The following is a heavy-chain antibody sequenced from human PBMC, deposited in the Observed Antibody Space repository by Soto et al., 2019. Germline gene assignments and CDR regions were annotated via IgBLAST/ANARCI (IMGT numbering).Heavy chain of an antibody. CDR2: ISSSSSYI. Sequence: GGSLRLSCAASGFTFSSYSMNWVRQAPGKGLEWVSSISSSSSYIYYADSVKGRFTISRDNAKNSLYLQMNSLRAEDTAVYYCAREEEGYKGSTSAYFDYWGQGTLVTVSS. CDR1: GFTFSSYS. J-gene: IGHJ4*02. V-gene: IGHV3-21*01. D-gene: IGHD5-18*01. CDR3: AREEEGYKGSTSAYFDY.